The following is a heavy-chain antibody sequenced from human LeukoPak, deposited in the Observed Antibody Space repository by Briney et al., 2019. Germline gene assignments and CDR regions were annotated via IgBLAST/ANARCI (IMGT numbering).Heavy chain of an antibody. J-gene: IGHJ4*02. CDR2: IGASAAMT. CDR1: GFTFNNYV. D-gene: IGHD1-26*01. V-gene: IGHV3-23*01. CDR3: AKDRSIGTYYTFDH. Sequence: PGGSLRLSCEASGFTFNNYVMTWVRQAPGKGLEWVSSIGASAAMTYYADSVKGRFTVSRDNSNNRLYLQMSGLTAADTAVYYCAKDRSIGTYYTFDHWGQGTLVTVSS.